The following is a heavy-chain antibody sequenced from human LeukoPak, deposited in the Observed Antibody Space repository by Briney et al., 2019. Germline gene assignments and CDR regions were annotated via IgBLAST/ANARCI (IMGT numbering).Heavy chain of an antibody. D-gene: IGHD3-10*01. J-gene: IGHJ4*02. CDR2: ISGSGGST. CDR1: GFTFSSYA. CDR3: AKPGLWFGELFYYFDY. Sequence: PGGSLRLSCAASGFTFSSYAMSWVRQAPGKGLEWVSAISGSGGSTYYADSVKGRFTISRDNSKNTLYLQMNNLRAEDTAVYYCAKPGLWFGELFYYFDYWGQGTLVTVSS. V-gene: IGHV3-23*01.